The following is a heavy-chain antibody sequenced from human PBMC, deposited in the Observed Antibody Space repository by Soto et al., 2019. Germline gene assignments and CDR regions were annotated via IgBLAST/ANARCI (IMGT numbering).Heavy chain of an antibody. CDR3: ARLNTYYYDSSGYYFGLNYFDY. J-gene: IGHJ4*02. V-gene: IGHV4-39*01. Sequence: SETLFLTCTVSGGSISSSSYYWGWIRQPPGKGLEWIGSIYYSGSTYYNPSLKSRVTISVDTSKNQFSLKLSSVTAADTAVYYCARLNTYYYDSSGYYFGLNYFDYWGQGTLVTVSS. D-gene: IGHD3-22*01. CDR1: GGSISSSSYY. CDR2: IYYSGST.